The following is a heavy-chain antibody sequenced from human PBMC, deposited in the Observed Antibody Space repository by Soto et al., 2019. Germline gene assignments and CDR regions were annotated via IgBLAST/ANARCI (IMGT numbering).Heavy chain of an antibody. Sequence: EVQLAESGGGLAQPGGSLRLSCAASGFTLSGYAMDWVRQAPGKGLEYVSGISSNGVGTYYANSVQGRFTISRDNSKNTVYLQMGSLRPEDMAVSYCARRARPDFYYMDVWGKGTTVTASS. J-gene: IGHJ6*03. CDR3: ARRARPDFYYMDV. V-gene: IGHV3-64*01. D-gene: IGHD6-6*01. CDR2: ISSNGVGT. CDR1: GFTLSGYA.